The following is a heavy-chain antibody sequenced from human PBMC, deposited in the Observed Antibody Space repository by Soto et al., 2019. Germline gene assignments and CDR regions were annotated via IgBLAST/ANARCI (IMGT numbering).Heavy chain of an antibody. D-gene: IGHD2-2*01. V-gene: IGHV4-31*03. CDR3: ARLVVPAAWGMDV. J-gene: IGHJ6*02. CDR1: GGSISSGGYY. CDR2: IYYSGST. Sequence: QVQLQESGPGLVKPSQTLSLTCTVSGGSISSGGYYWSWIRQHPGKGLEWIGYIYYSGSTYYNPSIKSRVXXSXDXXKNQFALKLSSVTAADTAVYYCARLVVPAAWGMDVWGQGTTVTVSS.